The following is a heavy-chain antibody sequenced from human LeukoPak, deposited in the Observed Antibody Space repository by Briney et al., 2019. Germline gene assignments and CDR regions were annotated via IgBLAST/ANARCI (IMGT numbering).Heavy chain of an antibody. V-gene: IGHV3-64*01. CDR3: ARVGSYYALDY. CDR1: GFIVSSNY. CDR2: ISSNGGST. Sequence: QTGGSLRLSCAASGFIVSSNYMSWVRQAPGKGLEYVSAISSNGGSTYYANSVKGRFTISRDNSKNTLYLQMGSLRAEDMAVYYCARVGSYYALDYWGQGTLVTVSS. J-gene: IGHJ4*02. D-gene: IGHD1-26*01.